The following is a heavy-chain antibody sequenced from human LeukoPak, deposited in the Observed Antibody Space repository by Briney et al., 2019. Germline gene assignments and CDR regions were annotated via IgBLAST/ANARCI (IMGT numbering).Heavy chain of an antibody. CDR1: GFIVSNKY. D-gene: IGHD2-21*01. J-gene: IGHJ4*02. CDR3: ARRAYCGGDCLDQ. Sequence: PGGSLRLSCAASGFIVSNKYMSWVRQAPGKGLEWVSVIYGDDSSYYADSVKGRFTISRDNPKNTLSLEMNSLRVDDTAVYYCARRAYCGGDCLDQWGQGALVTVSS. V-gene: IGHV3-66*01. CDR2: IYGDDSS.